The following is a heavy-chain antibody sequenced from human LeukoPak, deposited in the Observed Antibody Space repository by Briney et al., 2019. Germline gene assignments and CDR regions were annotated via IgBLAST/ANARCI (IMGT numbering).Heavy chain of an antibody. CDR1: GGSISSPPYD. CDR2: ISSSGNT. J-gene: IGHJ4*02. Sequence: PSGTLSLTCTVSGGSISSPPYDWGWIRQPPGKGLEYIGSISSSGNTYYNASLQSRVTISVDASKNQFSLKLGSVTAADTAVYFCARHLSQGDGNKRGFDNWGQGTLVTVSS. V-gene: IGHV4-39*01. D-gene: IGHD5-24*01. CDR3: ARHLSQGDGNKRGFDN.